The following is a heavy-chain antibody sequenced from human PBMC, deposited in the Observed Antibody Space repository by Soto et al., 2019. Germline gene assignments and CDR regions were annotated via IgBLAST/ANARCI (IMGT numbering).Heavy chain of an antibody. J-gene: IGHJ3*01. CDR2: ISYDGSNK. CDR1: GFTFSSYG. CDR3: AKGRVRQQLVTDAFDL. Sequence: QVQLVESGGGVVQPGRSLRLSCAASGFTFSSYGMHWVRQAPGKGLEWVAVISYDGSNKYYADSVKGRFTISRDNSKNTLYLQMNSLRAEDTAVYYCAKGRVRQQLVTDAFDLWGQGTIVTVSS. V-gene: IGHV3-30*18. D-gene: IGHD6-13*01.